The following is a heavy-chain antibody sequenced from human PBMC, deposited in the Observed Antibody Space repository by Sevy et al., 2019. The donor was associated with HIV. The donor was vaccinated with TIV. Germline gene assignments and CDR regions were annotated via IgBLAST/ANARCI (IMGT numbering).Heavy chain of an antibody. J-gene: IGHJ4*02. CDR3: AKDLYYDNTLFDY. Sequence: GGSLRLSCEASGFTMSNYAMNWVRQAPGKGLEWVSGIRGSGGSTYYADSVKGRFTISRDNSKNMFYLQMSSLRTEDTAVYYCAKDLYYDNTLFDYWGQGTLVTVSS. D-gene: IGHD3-22*01. CDR1: GFTMSNYA. V-gene: IGHV3-23*01. CDR2: IRGSGGST.